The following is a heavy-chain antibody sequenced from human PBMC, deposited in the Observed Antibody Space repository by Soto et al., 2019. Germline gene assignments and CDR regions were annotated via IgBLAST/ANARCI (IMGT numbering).Heavy chain of an antibody. CDR2: VSNDGIRK. V-gene: IGHV3-30*03. D-gene: IGHD3-22*01. J-gene: IGHJ5*01. Sequence: VQLVESGGGVVQPGRSLRLTCAASGFIFRGSGMHWVRQAPGKGLEWVALVSNDGIRKYYGDSVKGRFTISRDNAENTLYLQMNSLRAEDTAVYYCARWVGGSMYDNSGKYDSWGQGTLVTVSS. CDR3: ARWVGGSMYDNSGKYDS. CDR1: GFIFRGSG.